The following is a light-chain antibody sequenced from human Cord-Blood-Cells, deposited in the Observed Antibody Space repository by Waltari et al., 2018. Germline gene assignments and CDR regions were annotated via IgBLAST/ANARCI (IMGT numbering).Light chain of an antibody. V-gene: IGKV3-15*01. CDR2: GAS. CDR1: KSVSSN. Sequence: EIVMTQTQATLSVSPGERATLSCRASKSVSSNLAWYHQKPGKAPRLLIYGASTRATGIPARFSGSGAGTEFTLTISSLQSEDFAVYYCQQYNNWPPYTFGQWTKLEIK. CDR3: QQYNNWPPYT. J-gene: IGKJ2*01.